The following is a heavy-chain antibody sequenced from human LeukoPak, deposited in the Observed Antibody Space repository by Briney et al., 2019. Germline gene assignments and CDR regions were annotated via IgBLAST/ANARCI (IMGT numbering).Heavy chain of an antibody. D-gene: IGHD1-26*01. CDR1: GGSISSHY. CDR3: AREKPYYNSRSSYFDF. Sequence: SETLSLTCTVSGGSISSHYWSWIRQPAGKGLEWIGRIYTSGSTNYNPSLRSRVTISVDTSKNQFSLKLSSLTAADTAVYFCAREKPYYNSRSSYFDFWGQGTLVTVSS. V-gene: IGHV4-4*07. J-gene: IGHJ4*02. CDR2: IYTSGST.